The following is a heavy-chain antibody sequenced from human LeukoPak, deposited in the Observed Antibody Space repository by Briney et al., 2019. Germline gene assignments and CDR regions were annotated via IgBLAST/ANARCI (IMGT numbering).Heavy chain of an antibody. CDR1: GGSISSYY. V-gene: IGHV4-59*08. CDR3: ARHSLRSFDY. J-gene: IGHJ4*02. CDR2: IYYSGST. Sequence: NPSETLSLTCTVSGGSISSYYWSWIRQPPGKGLEWIGYIYYSGSTNYNPSLKSRVTISIDTSKNQFSLKLSSVTAADTAVYYCARHSLRSFDYWGQGTLVTVSS. D-gene: IGHD3-16*01.